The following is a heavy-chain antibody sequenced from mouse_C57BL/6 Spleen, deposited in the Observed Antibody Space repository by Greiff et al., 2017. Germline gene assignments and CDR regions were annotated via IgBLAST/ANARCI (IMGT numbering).Heavy chain of an antibody. Sequence: VMLVESGAELAKPGASVKLSCKASGYTFTSYWMHWVKQRPGQGLEWIGYINPSSGYTKYNQKFKDKATLTADKSSSTAYMQLSSLTYEDSAVYYCARTGVGNYDAMDYWGQGTSVTVSS. J-gene: IGHJ4*01. CDR1: GYTFTSYW. CDR2: INPSSGYT. CDR3: ARTGVGNYDAMDY. V-gene: IGHV1-7*01. D-gene: IGHD2-1*01.